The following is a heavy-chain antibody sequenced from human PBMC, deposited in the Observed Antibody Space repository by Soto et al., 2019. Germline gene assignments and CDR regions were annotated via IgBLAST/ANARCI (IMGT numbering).Heavy chain of an antibody. D-gene: IGHD3-3*01. CDR2: ITNNRSNI. V-gene: IGHV3-21*01. CDR1: GFTFSSYA. Sequence: GGSLRLSCAASGFTFSSYAMHWVRQAPGKGLEWVSIITNNRSNIYYADSVKGRFTISRDNSKNSLYLQMNSLRAEDTAVYYCAREALRFLDEAIDYWGQGTLVTVSS. J-gene: IGHJ4*02. CDR3: AREALRFLDEAIDY.